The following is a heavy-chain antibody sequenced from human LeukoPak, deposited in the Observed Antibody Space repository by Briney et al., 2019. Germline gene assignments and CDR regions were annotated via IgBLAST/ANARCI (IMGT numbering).Heavy chain of an antibody. CDR1: GYTFTSYD. D-gene: IGHD4-23*01. CDR3: ARDGDYGGNWDY. CDR2: INAYNGNT. V-gene: IGHV1-18*01. J-gene: IGHJ4*02. Sequence: ASVKVSCKASGYTFTSYDISWVRQAPGQGLEWMGWINAYNGNTNYAQKFQGRVTMTTDTSTSTGYMELRSLRSADTAVYYCARDGDYGGNWDYWGQGTLVTVSS.